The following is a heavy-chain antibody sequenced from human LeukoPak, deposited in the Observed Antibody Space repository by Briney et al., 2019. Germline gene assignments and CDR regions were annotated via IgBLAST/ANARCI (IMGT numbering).Heavy chain of an antibody. J-gene: IGHJ4*02. D-gene: IGHD6-13*01. V-gene: IGHV4-4*07. CDR2: IYSSGST. CDR1: GGSISSYY. Sequence: HSEPLSLTCTVSGGSISSYYWSWIRQPAGKGLEWIGRIYSSGSTNYNPSLESRVTMSVDTSKNQLSLKLSSVTAADTAVYYCARDVVAAAGTWDYWGQGTLVTVSS. CDR3: ARDVVAAAGTWDY.